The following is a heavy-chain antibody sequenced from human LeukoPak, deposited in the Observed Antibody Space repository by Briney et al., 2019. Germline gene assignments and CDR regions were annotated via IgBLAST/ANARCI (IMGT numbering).Heavy chain of an antibody. CDR3: AKDLRYIVVVVAAAPFDY. D-gene: IGHD2-15*01. CDR2: ISGSGGST. Sequence: GGSLRLSCAASGFTFSSYAMSWVRQAPGKGLEWVSAISGSGGSTYYADSVKGRFTISRDNSKNTLYLQMNSLRAEDTAVYDCAKDLRYIVVVVAAAPFDYWGQGTLVTVSS. J-gene: IGHJ4*02. V-gene: IGHV3-23*01. CDR1: GFTFSSYA.